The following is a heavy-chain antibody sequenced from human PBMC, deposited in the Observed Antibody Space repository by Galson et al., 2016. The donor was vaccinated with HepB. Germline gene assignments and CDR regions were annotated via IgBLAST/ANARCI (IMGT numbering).Heavy chain of an antibody. V-gene: IGHV1-18*01. D-gene: IGHD3-10*01. CDR1: GYTFSTYG. Sequence: SVKVSCKASGYTFSTYGISWVRRAPGQGLEWMGWIGPYNGHTNYAQKFQGRVSMTTDTSTATAYMEMSIVRPDDTAMYYCARDRGFGDDTFDSWGQGTMVIVSS. J-gene: IGHJ3*01. CDR2: IGPYNGHT. CDR3: ARDRGFGDDTFDS.